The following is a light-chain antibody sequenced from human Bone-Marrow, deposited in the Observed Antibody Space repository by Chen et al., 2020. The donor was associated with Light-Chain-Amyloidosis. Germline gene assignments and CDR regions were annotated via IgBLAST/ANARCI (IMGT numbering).Light chain of an antibody. CDR1: NIGSTS. V-gene: IGLV3-21*02. CDR3: QVWDRSSDRPV. Sequence: SYVLTPPSSVPGAPGQTATLACGGNNIGSTSVHWYQQTPGQAPLLVVYDDSDRPSGIPERLSGSNSGNTATLTISRVEAGDEADYYCQVWDRSSDRPVFGGGTKLTVL. J-gene: IGLJ3*02. CDR2: DDS.